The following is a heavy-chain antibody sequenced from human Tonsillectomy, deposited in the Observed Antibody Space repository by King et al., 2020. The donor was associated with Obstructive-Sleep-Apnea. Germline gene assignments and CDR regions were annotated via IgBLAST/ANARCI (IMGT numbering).Heavy chain of an antibody. CDR3: AREGLRRLHLDS. D-gene: IGHD2-21*02. Sequence: QLVQSGGGLVQPGVSLRLSCAASGFIFSYHHMYWVRQALGKGLEWVGRCRNKAHSHITNYASSVKGRFTISRDDSKNSPYLQMNSLKTEDTVAYYCAREGLRRLHLDSWGQGTLVTVSS. V-gene: IGHV3-72*01. CDR1: GFIFSYHH. CDR2: CRNKAHSHIT. J-gene: IGHJ5*01.